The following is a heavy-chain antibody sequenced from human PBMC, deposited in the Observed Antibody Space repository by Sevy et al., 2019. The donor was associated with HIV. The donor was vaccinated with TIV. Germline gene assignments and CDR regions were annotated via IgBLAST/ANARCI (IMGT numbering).Heavy chain of an antibody. J-gene: IGHJ4*02. D-gene: IGHD5-12*01. CDR1: GFTFSSYG. CDR2: IWYDGSNK. CDR3: ARKGWDGYNIPIDY. V-gene: IGHV3-33*01. Sequence: GGSLRLSCAASGFTFSSYGMHWVRQAPGKGLEWVAVIWYDGSNKYYADSVKGRFNMSRDNSKNKLYLQMNSLIAEDTAVYYCARKGWDGYNIPIDYWGQGTLVTVSS.